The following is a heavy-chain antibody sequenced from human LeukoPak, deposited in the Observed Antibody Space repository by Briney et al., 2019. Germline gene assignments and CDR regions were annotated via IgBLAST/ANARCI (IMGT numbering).Heavy chain of an antibody. CDR3: ATGGTRGAYYGMDV. CDR2: INPNSGGT. Sequence: GASVKVSCKASGYTFTGYYMHWVRQAPGQGLEWMGWINPNSGGTNYAQKFQGRVTMTRDTFISTAYMELSRLRSDDTAVYYCATGGTRGAYYGMDVWGQGTTVTVSS. CDR1: GYTFTGYY. J-gene: IGHJ6*02. D-gene: IGHD7-27*01. V-gene: IGHV1-2*02.